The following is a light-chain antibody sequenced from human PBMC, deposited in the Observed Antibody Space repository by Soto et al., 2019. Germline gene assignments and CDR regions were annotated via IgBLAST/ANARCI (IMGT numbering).Light chain of an antibody. J-gene: IGLJ1*01. CDR1: SSDIGDNY. CDR3: IAYAGSNNFV. Sequence: QSVLPQPPSASGSPGQSVTISCTGTSSDIGDNYVSWYQQHLGKAPKLIIYEVSQRPSGVPDRFSGSKSGNTASLTVSGLQTEDEADSDCIAYAGSNNFVFGAGTKVTV. CDR2: EVS. V-gene: IGLV2-8*01.